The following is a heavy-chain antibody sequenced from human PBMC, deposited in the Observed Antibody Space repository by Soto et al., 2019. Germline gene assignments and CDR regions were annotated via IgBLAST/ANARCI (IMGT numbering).Heavy chain of an antibody. CDR3: ARKVSGSTGRPDLWYFDL. J-gene: IGHJ2*01. CDR1: GFTFVGFS. CDR2: ILGGGDAT. Sequence: EVQLLDSGGGLVQPGGSLRLPCATLGFTFVGFSLTGDGEAPGKGLVWVSAILGGGDATFNADPVKGRFTISRDNSKNTLYLQMNALRAEDTAVYYCARKVSGSTGRPDLWYFDLWGRGTLVTVSS. V-gene: IGHV3-23*01. D-gene: IGHD3-10*01.